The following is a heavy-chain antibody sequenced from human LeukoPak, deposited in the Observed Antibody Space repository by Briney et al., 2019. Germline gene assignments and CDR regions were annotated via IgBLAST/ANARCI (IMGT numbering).Heavy chain of an antibody. V-gene: IGHV1-2*02. D-gene: IGHD4-11*01. J-gene: IGHJ6*03. Sequence: ASMKVSCKAFGYTFGAYSMHWVRQAPGQGLEWMGWINPDNGGTRYAQRFQDRVTMTRDTSITTAYMELSSLKSDDTAVYYRARLAAIGDYSRHYYMDVWGKGTTVTVSS. CDR2: INPDNGGT. CDR1: GYTFGAYS. CDR3: ARLAAIGDYSRHYYMDV.